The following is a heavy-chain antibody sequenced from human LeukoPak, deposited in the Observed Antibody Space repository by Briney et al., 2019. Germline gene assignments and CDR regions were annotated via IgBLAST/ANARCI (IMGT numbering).Heavy chain of an antibody. CDR1: GGSISSYY. CDR3: ARDPVTIFGVVIIGVDAFDI. Sequence: PSETLSLTCTVSGGSISSYYWSWIRQPAGKGLEWIGRIYTSGSTNYNPSLKSRVTMSVDTSKNQSSLKLSSVTAADTAVYYCARDPVTIFGVVIIGVDAFDIWGQGTMVTVSS. D-gene: IGHD3-3*01. V-gene: IGHV4-4*07. J-gene: IGHJ3*02. CDR2: IYTSGST.